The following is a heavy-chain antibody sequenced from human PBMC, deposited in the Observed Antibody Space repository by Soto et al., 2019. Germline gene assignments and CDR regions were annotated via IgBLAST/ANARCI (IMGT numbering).Heavy chain of an antibody. V-gene: IGHV1-69*01. CDR1: GGIFSSFS. J-gene: IGHJ5*02. Sequence: QVQLVQSGAEVKTPGSSVEVSCKASGGIFSSFSITWVRQVPGHGLEWMGGIIPMTGTPNYAEKFQGRLTLDSHAATRAASLVLRSLKSADTAVSSCARVTILPGATSGLDAWVQGPVVFVSS. D-gene: IGHD1-1*01. CDR3: ARVTILPGATSGLDA. CDR2: IIPMTGTP.